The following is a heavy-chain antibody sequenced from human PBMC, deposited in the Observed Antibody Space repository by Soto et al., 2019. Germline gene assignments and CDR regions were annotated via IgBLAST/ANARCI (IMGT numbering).Heavy chain of an antibody. V-gene: IGHV3-33*01. CDR3: ARDRTTVTQMGDY. CDR2: IWYDGSNK. Sequence: QVQLVESGGGAVQPGRSLRLSCAASGFTFSSYGMHWVRQAPGKGLEWVAVIWYDGSNKYYADSVKGRFTISRDNSKNTLYLQMNSLRAEDTAVYYCARDRTTVTQMGDYWGQGTLVTVSS. D-gene: IGHD4-17*01. J-gene: IGHJ4*02. CDR1: GFTFSSYG.